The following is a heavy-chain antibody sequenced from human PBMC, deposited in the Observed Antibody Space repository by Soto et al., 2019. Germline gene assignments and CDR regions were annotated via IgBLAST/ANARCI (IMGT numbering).Heavy chain of an antibody. CDR2: IYYSGST. J-gene: IGHJ4*02. Sequence: SETLSLTCTVSGGSISSGGYYWSWIRQHPGKGLEWIGYIYYSGSTYYNPSLKSRVTISVDTSKNQFSLKLSSVTAADTAVYYCARQQFYCSGGSCTADYFDYWGQGTLVTVSS. CDR1: GGSISSGGYY. CDR3: ARQQFYCSGGSCTADYFDY. V-gene: IGHV4-31*03. D-gene: IGHD2-15*01.